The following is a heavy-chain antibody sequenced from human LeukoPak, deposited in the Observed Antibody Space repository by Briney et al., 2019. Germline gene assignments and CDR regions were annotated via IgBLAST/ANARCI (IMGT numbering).Heavy chain of an antibody. Sequence: SSVKVSCKASGGTFSSYAISWVRQAPGQGLEWMGWISPNSGGTDYAQKFLGRVTMTRDTSISTAYMELSSLTSDDTAVYYCAIQPWGSGNNWYFDLWGRGTLVTVSS. J-gene: IGHJ2*01. CDR2: ISPNSGGT. V-gene: IGHV1-2*02. CDR3: AIQPWGSGNNWYFDL. D-gene: IGHD7-27*01. CDR1: GGTFSSYA.